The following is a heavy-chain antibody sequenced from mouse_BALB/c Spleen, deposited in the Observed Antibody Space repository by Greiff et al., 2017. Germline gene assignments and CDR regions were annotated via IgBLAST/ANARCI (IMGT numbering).Heavy chain of an antibody. CDR3: ARGLLDY. D-gene: IGHD2-4*01. V-gene: IGHV14-3*02. J-gene: IGHJ2*01. CDR2: IDPANGNT. CDR1: GFNIKDTY. Sequence: EVKLVESGAELVKPGASVKLSCTASGFNIKDTYMHWVKQRPEQGLEWIGRIDPANGNTKYDPKFQGKATITADTSSNTAYLQLSSLTSEDTAVYYCARGLLDYWGQGTTLTVSS.